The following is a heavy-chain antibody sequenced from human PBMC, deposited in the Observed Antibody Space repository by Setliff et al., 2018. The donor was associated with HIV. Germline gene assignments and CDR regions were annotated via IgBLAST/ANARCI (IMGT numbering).Heavy chain of an antibody. V-gene: IGHV3-23*01. D-gene: IGHD1-26*01. J-gene: IGHJ4*02. CDR3: AKAQWDLLPYFDY. CDR2: ISDSA. Sequence: GGSLRLSCAASGFSFNNYAMSWVRQAPGKGLEWVSAISDSAYYADSVKGRFTISRDNSKNTLYLQMNSLRAEDTAVYYCAKAQWDLLPYFDYWGQGTLVTVSS. CDR1: GFSFNNYA.